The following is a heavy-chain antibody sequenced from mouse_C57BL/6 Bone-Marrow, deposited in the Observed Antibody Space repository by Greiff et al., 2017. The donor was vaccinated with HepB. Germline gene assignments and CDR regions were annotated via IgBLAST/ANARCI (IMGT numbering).Heavy chain of an antibody. CDR3: ARGGRGFAY. CDR1: GFTFSSYA. Sequence: EVNLVESGGGLVKPGGSLKLSCAASGFTFSSYAMSWVRQTPEKRLEWVATISDGGSYTYYPDNVKGRFTISRDNAKNNLYLQMSHLKSEDTAMYYCARGGRGFAYWGQGTLVTVSA. V-gene: IGHV5-4*03. CDR2: ISDGGSYT. J-gene: IGHJ3*01.